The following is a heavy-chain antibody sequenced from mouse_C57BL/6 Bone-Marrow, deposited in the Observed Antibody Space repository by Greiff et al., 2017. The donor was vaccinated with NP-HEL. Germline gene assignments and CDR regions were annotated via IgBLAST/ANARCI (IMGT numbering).Heavy chain of an antibody. D-gene: IGHD1-1*01. V-gene: IGHV1-76*01. Sequence: QVQLQQSGAELVRPGASVKLSCKASGYTFTDYYINWVKQRPGQGLEWIARIYPGSGNTYYNEKFKGKATLTAEKSSSTAYMHLSSLTSEDSAVYFCARFVYYGSSLDYWGQGTTLTVSS. J-gene: IGHJ2*01. CDR2: IYPGSGNT. CDR1: GYTFTDYY. CDR3: ARFVYYGSSLDY.